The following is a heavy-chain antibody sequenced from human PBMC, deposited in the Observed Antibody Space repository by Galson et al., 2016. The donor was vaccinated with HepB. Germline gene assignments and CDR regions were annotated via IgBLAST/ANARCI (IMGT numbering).Heavy chain of an antibody. J-gene: IGHJ4*02. D-gene: IGHD5-24*01. CDR2: ISGSGAAT. CDR1: GFSFSTCA. CDR3: AKGLRDGTYYLDY. Sequence: SLRLSCAASGFSFSTCAMTWVRQAPGKGLEWVAAISGSGAATYYADSVQGRFSISRDNAKNTLDLQMSSLRVDDTAVYFCAKGLRDGTYYLDYWGQGTLVTVTA. V-gene: IGHV3-23*01.